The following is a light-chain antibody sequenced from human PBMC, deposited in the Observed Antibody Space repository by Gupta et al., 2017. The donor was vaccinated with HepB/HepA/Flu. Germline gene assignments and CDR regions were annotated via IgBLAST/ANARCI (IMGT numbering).Light chain of an antibody. V-gene: IGKV4-1*01. Sequence: EIVLTQSPDSLTVSLGERASINCKSSQSVLYTTSNQNHLSWYQQQPGQPPKQLNSWASTRESGVPDRFSGSGSGTDFTLTISSLQAEDVAVYYCQQYYATPLTFGGGTKVEIK. CDR1: QSVLYTTSNQNH. J-gene: IGKJ4*01. CDR3: QQYYATPLT. CDR2: WAS.